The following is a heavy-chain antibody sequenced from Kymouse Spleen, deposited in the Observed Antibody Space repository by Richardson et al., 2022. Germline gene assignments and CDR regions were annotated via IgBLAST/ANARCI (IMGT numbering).Heavy chain of an antibody. CDR2: ISYDGSNK. Sequence: QVQLVESGGGVVQPGRSLRLSCAASGFTFSSYGMHWVRQAPGKGLEWVAVISYDGSNKYYADSVKGRFTISRDNSKNTLYLQMNSLRAEDTAVYYCAKDHDYSNYDYYYYGMDVWGQGTTVTVSS. D-gene: IGHD4-11,IGHD4-11*01. CDR3: AKDHDYSNYDYYYYGMDV. V-gene: IGHV3-30*18. CDR1: GFTFSSYG. J-gene: IGHJ6*02.